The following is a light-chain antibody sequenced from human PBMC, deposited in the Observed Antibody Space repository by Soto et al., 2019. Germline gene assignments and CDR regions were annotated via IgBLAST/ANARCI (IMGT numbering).Light chain of an antibody. Sequence: DAVMTQSPLSLPVTLGQPASISCRSSQILVYSDLNTYLNWFHQRPGQSPRRLIYKVSNRDSGVPERFSGSGSGTDFTLKISRVEAEDVGVYYCMQGTHWPRTFGQGTKVDTK. J-gene: IGKJ1*01. CDR2: KVS. CDR1: QILVYSDLNTY. CDR3: MQGTHWPRT. V-gene: IGKV2-30*01.